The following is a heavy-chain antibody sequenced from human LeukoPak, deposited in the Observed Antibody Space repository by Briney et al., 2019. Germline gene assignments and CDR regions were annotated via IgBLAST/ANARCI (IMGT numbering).Heavy chain of an antibody. J-gene: IGHJ5*02. V-gene: IGHV4-39*07. CDR2: IYYSGST. CDR1: GGSISSGGYY. D-gene: IGHD2-2*01. CDR3: ARDIVVVPAAIRINWFDP. Sequence: SETLSLTCTVSGGSISSGGYYWSWIRQHPGKGLEWIGSIYYSGSTYYNPSLKSRVTISVDTSKNQFSLKLSSVTAADTAVYYCARDIVVVPAAIRINWFDPWGQGTLVTVSS.